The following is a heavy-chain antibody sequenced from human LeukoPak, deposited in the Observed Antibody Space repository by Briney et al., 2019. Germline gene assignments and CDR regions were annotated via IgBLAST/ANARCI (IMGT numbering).Heavy chain of an antibody. CDR3: ARGKRWSATYYYYYMDV. D-gene: IGHD2-15*01. CDR2: MNPNSGNT. V-gene: IGHV1-8*01. J-gene: IGHJ6*03. Sequence: EASVKVSCKASGYTFTSYDINWVRQATGQRLEWMGWMNPNSGNTGYAQKFQGRVTMTRNTSISTAYMELSSLRSEDTAVYYCARGKRWSATYYYYYMDVWGKGTTVTVSS. CDR1: GYTFTSYD.